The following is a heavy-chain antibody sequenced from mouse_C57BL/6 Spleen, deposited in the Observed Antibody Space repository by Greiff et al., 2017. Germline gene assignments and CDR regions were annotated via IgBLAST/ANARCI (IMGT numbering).Heavy chain of an antibody. D-gene: IGHD2-3*01. V-gene: IGHV2-5*01. CDR1: GFSLTSYG. CDR2: IWRGGST. CDR3: AKLNDGYYVRAMDY. Sequence: QVQLQQSGPGLVQPSQSLSITCTVSGFSLTSYGVHWVRQSPGKGLEWLGVIWRGGSTDYNAAFMSRLSITKDNSKSQVFFKMNSLQADDTAIYDCAKLNDGYYVRAMDYWGQGTSVTVSS. J-gene: IGHJ4*01.